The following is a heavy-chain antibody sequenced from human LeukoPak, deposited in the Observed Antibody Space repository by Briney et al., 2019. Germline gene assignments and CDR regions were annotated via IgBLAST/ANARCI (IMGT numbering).Heavy chain of an antibody. CDR1: GFTFSSYA. J-gene: IGHJ4*02. Sequence: GGSLRLSCAASGFTFSSYAMHWVRQAPGKGLEWVAVISYDGSNKYYADSVKGRFTISRDNSKNTLYLQMNSLRAEDTAVYYCARGLFEYSSSSAVNYWGQGTLVTVSS. CDR3: ARGLFEYSSSSAVNY. CDR2: ISYDGSNK. D-gene: IGHD6-6*01. V-gene: IGHV3-30*04.